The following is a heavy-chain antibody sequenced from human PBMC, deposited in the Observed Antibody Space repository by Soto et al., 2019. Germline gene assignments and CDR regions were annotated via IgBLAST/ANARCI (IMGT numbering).Heavy chain of an antibody. CDR2: ISSSSTYI. V-gene: IGHV3-21*01. D-gene: IGHD2-2*01. CDR1: GFTFSDYS. Sequence: PGGSLRLSCAAAGFTFSDYSMNWVRQAPGKGLEWVSIISSSSTYIYYADSVKGRFTISRDNAKNSLFLQMNSLRAEDTAVYYCARVVASTSTDETNAFDIWGQGTMVTVSS. J-gene: IGHJ3*02. CDR3: ARVVASTSTDETNAFDI.